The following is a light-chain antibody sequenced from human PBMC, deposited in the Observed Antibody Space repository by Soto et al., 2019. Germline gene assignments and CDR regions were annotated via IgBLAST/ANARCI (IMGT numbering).Light chain of an antibody. CDR3: MQALQTPLT. Sequence: VLTQSPLSLPVTPGEPASISCRSSQSLLHPKGYDSLDWYLQKPGQSPQLLIYLGSSRASGVPARFSGSGSGTDFTLKISRVEADDVGVYYCMQALQTPLTFGQGTTVEIK. J-gene: IGKJ1*01. CDR2: LGS. V-gene: IGKV2-28*01. CDR1: QSLLHPKGYDS.